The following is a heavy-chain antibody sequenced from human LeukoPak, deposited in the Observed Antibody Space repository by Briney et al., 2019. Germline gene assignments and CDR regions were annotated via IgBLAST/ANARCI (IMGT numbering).Heavy chain of an antibody. D-gene: IGHD3-22*01. CDR1: GFTFSDYY. CDR2: ISSSGSTI. CDR3: ARDFHRRLYDSSGYYPY. Sequence: PGGSPRLSCAASGFTFSDYYMSWIRQAPGKGLEWVSYISSSGSTIYYADSVKGRFTISRDNAKNSLYLQMNSLRAEDTAVYYCARDFHRRLYDSSGYYPYWGQGTLVTVSS. V-gene: IGHV3-11*04. J-gene: IGHJ4*02.